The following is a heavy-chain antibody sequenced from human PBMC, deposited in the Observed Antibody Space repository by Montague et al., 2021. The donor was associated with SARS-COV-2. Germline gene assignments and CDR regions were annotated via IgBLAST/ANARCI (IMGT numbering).Heavy chain of an antibody. V-gene: IGHV4-4*02. CDR3: ARAPIVVSGKNAFVI. J-gene: IGHJ3*02. D-gene: IGHD6-19*01. Sequence: SETLSLTCAVSGASISSSHWWSWIRQPPGKGLEWMGEIYHTGSTXXNPSLKSRVTISVDKSKNQFSLKLSSVTAADTAVYFCARAPIVVSGKNAFVIWGQGTMVTVSS. CDR1: GASISSSHW. CDR2: IYHTGST.